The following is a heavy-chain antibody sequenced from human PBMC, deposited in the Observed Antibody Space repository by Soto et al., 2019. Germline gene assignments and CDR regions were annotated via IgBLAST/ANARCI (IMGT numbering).Heavy chain of an antibody. D-gene: IGHD2-2*01. V-gene: IGHV4-31*03. CDR2: IYYSGCT. Sequence: QVQLQESGPGLVNPSQTLFLTCTVSGGSISSGGYYWSWIRQHPGTVLEWIGDIYYSGCTYYNATVNSRGTIAVDTSKNHYSLNLSSVSAADTAVYYCARVGVLYVVPVDDYGMDVWGQGTTVTVSS. CDR1: GGSISSGGYY. CDR3: ARVGVLYVVPVDDYGMDV. J-gene: IGHJ6*02.